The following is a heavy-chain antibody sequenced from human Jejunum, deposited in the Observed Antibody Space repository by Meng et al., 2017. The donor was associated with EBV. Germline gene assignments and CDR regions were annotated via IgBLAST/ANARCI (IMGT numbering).Heavy chain of an antibody. CDR1: GDSVSRGSHY. J-gene: IGHJ4*02. CDR3: ARDLYSHSSAGFDF. Sequence: QVQLEGSGPGLVKPSETLSLTCTVSGDSVSRGSHYWSWIRQPPGKRLEWIGYVYYSGTTNYNPSLKSRVTMSVDTSKNQFSLNLTSVTAADTAMYYCARDLYSHSSAGFDFWGRGTLVTVSS. CDR2: VYYSGTT. V-gene: IGHV4-61*01. D-gene: IGHD6-6*01.